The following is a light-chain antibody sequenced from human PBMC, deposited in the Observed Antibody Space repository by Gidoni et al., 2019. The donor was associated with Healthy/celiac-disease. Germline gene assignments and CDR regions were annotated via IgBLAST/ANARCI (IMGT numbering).Light chain of an antibody. J-gene: IGLJ2*01. CDR2: GKN. V-gene: IGLV3-19*01. CDR1: SLRSYY. CDR3: NSRDSSGNHVV. Sequence: SELTLDPAVSVALGQTVRLTCQGDSLRSYYASWYQQKPGQAPVLVIYGKNNRPSGIPGRFSGSSSGNTASLTITGAQAEDEADYYCNSRDSSGNHVVFGGGTKLTVL.